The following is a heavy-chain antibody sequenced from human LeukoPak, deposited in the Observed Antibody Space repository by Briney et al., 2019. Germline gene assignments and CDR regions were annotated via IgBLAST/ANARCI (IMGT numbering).Heavy chain of an antibody. V-gene: IGHV3-69-1*01. CDR3: ARDSYYDSSGYYEGNWFDP. CDR1: GFTFSDCY. Sequence: GGSLRLSCAASGFTFSDCYMSWIRQAPGKGPEWVSSITSGRTTYYADSVKGRFTISRDNAKNSLYLQMNSLRAEDTAVYYCARDSYYDSSGYYEGNWFDPWGQGTLVTVSS. J-gene: IGHJ5*02. D-gene: IGHD3-22*01. CDR2: ITSGRTT.